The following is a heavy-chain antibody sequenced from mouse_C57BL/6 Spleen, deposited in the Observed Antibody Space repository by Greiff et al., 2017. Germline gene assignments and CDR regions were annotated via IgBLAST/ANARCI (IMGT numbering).Heavy chain of an antibody. Sequence: QVQLQQPGAELVKPGASVKMSCKASGYTFTSYWITWVKQRPGQGLEWIGDIYPGSGSTNYNEKFKSKATLTVDTSSSTAYMQLSSLTSEDSAVYYCAIQGIDIRYFDVWGTGTTVTVSS. CDR1: GYTFTSYW. J-gene: IGHJ1*03. V-gene: IGHV1-55*01. CDR2: IYPGSGST. CDR3: AIQGIDIRYFDV.